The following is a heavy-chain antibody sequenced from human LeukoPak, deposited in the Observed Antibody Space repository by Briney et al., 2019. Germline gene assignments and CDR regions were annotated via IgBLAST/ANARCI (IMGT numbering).Heavy chain of an antibody. CDR2: ISSSGGST. Sequence: GGSLRLSCAASGFTFSTYAIHWVRQAPGMGLEYVSAISSSGGSTYYADSVKGRFTISRDNSKNTLYLQMSSLRAEDTAVYYCLKGGGAAVTSTYSLAYWGQGTLVSVSS. CDR1: GFTFSTYA. V-gene: IGHV3-64D*09. D-gene: IGHD4-17*01. CDR3: LKGGGAAVTSTYSLAY. J-gene: IGHJ4*02.